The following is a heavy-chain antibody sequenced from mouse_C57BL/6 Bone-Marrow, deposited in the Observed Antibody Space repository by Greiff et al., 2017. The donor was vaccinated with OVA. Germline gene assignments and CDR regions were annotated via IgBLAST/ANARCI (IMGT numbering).Heavy chain of an antibody. V-gene: IGHV1-81*01. CDR2: IYPRSGNT. Sequence: QVQLQQSGAELARPGASVKLSCKASGYTFTSYGISWVKQRTGQGLEWIGEIYPRSGNTYYNEKFKGKATLTADKSSSTAYMELRSLTSEDSAVYFCARDDGYYPFADWGQGTLGTVSA. CDR3: ARDDGYYPFAD. J-gene: IGHJ3*01. CDR1: GYTFTSYG. D-gene: IGHD2-3*01.